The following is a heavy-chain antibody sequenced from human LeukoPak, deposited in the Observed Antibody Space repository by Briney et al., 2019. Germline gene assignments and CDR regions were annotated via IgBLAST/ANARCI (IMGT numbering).Heavy chain of an antibody. D-gene: IGHD3-22*01. CDR3: ARVGEYYDSSGYIDY. J-gene: IGHJ4*02. Sequence: ASVKVSCKVSGYTLTELSMHRVRQAPGKGLEWMGWINPNSGGTNYAQKFQGRVTMTRDTSISTAYMELSRLRSDDTAVYYCARVGEYYDSSGYIDYWGQGTLVTVSS. CDR1: GYTLTELS. CDR2: INPNSGGT. V-gene: IGHV1-2*02.